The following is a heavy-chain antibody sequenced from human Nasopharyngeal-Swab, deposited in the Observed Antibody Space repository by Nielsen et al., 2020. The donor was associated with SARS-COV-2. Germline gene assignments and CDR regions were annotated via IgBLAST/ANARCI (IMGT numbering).Heavy chain of an antibody. CDR3: ARNTPAMFAY. Sequence: GESLKISCAASGFTFNIYTMNWVRQAPGKGLERVSAISSTGDYIYYAASVKGRFTISRDNAKNSLYLQMDNLRAEDTAVYYCARNTPAMFAYWGRGTLVTVSS. V-gene: IGHV3-21*01. CDR2: ISSTGDYI. CDR1: GFTFNIYT. J-gene: IGHJ4*02. D-gene: IGHD2-2*02.